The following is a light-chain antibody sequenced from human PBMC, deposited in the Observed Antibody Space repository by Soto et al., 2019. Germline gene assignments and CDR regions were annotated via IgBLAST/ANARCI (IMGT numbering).Light chain of an antibody. CDR3: QQRQNWPPLT. J-gene: IGKJ4*01. CDR1: QSVNTY. Sequence: VLTQSPATLSLSPGERATLSCRASQSVNTYLAWYQQRPGQAPRLLIYGASNRAAGIPARFSGSGSGTDFTLTISSLEPEDFAVYYCQQRQNWPPLTFGGGSVVEIK. CDR2: GAS. V-gene: IGKV3-11*01.